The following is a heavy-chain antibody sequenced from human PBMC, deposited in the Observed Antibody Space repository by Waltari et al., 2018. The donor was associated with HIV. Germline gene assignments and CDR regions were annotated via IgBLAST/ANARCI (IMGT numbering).Heavy chain of an antibody. J-gene: IGHJ4*01. Sequence: QVKLVESGGAVVQPGRSLRLSCVAPGLAFTSYAMHWVRQAPGKGLEWVAVMSSDGNKRHYAGAVKGRFTISRDNSKDTLYLEMDSLRIEDTALYYCVNDFYGGNSRWDYF. CDR2: MSSDGNKR. D-gene: IGHD4-17*01. CDR1: GLAFTSYA. CDR3: VNDFYGGNSRWDYF. V-gene: IGHV3-30*18.